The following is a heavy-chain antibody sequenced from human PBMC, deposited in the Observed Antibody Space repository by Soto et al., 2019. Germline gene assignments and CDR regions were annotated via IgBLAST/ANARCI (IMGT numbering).Heavy chain of an antibody. CDR1: GGSISSGGYS. D-gene: IGHD3-3*01. V-gene: IGHV4-30-2*01. CDR3: ARDRRFLEWLAFDP. Sequence: SETLSLTCAVFGGSISSGGYSWSWIRQPPGKGLEWIGYIYDSGSNYYNPSLKSRVTISVDRSKNQFSLKLSSVTAADAAVYYCARDRRFLEWLAFDPWGQGTLVTVSS. J-gene: IGHJ5*02. CDR2: IYDSGSN.